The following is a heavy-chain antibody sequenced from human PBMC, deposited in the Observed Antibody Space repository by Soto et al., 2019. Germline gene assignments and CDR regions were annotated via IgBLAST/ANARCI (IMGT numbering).Heavy chain of an antibody. D-gene: IGHD3-16*01. J-gene: IGHJ5*02. CDR3: ASDMINT. V-gene: IGHV1-8*01. CDR2: MNPNSGHT. CDR1: GYTFTSHD. Sequence: QVQLVQSGAEVKKPGASVKVSCKASGYTFTSHDINWMRQATGQGLEWMGWMNPNSGHTNYAQKFQGRVTMTRDTSISTADMELTSLRSEDTDIYYCASDMINTWGQGTLVIVSS.